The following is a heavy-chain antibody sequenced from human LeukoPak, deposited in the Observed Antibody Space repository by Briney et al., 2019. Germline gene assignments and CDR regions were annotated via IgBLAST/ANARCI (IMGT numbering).Heavy chain of an antibody. CDR1: GFTFSSDS. CDR3: ARWGGPYCGGDCYSRNAFDI. J-gene: IGHJ3*02. V-gene: IGHV3-21*01. D-gene: IGHD2-21*02. CDR2: ISRSSRYI. Sequence: GGSLRLSCAASGFTFSSDSMNWVRQAPGKGLEWDSSISRSSRYIYYGDSVKGRFTVSRDNAKNSLYLQMNSLRAEDTAVYYCARWGGPYCGGDCYSRNAFDIWGQGTMVTVSS.